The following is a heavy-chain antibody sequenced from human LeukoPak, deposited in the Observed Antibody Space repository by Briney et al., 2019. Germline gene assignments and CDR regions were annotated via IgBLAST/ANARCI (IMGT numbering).Heavy chain of an antibody. V-gene: IGHV1-46*01. CDR3: ARDNRYYYGSGSYYYYYGMDV. D-gene: IGHD3-10*01. CDR1: GYTFTSYY. Sequence: ASVKVSCKASGYTFTSYYMHWVRQAPGQGLEWMGIINPSGGSTSYAQKFQGRVTMARDTSTSTVYMELSSLRSEDTAVYYCARDNRYYYGSGSYYYYYGMDVWGQGTTVTVSS. J-gene: IGHJ6*02. CDR2: INPSGGST.